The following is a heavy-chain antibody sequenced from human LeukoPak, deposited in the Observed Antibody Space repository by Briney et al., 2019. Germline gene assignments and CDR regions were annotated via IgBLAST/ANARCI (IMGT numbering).Heavy chain of an antibody. V-gene: IGHV3-11*01. J-gene: IGHJ4*02. Sequence: GGSLRLSCAASGFTFSDYYMSWIRQAPGKGLEWGSYISGSGSTIYYADSVKGRFTISRDNAKNSLYLQMNSLRAEDTAVYYCARVGSRSAAGMYYFDYWGQGTLVTVSS. D-gene: IGHD6-13*01. CDR3: ARVGSRSAAGMYYFDY. CDR2: ISGSGSTI. CDR1: GFTFSDYY.